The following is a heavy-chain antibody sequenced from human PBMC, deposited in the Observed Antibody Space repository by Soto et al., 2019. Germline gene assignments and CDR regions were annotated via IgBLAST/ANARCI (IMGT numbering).Heavy chain of an antibody. Sequence: QVQLVESGGGVVQPGRSLRLSCAASGFTFSSYAMHWVRQAPGKGLEWVAVISYDGSNKYYADSVKGRFTISRDNSKNTLYLQMNSLRAEDTAVYYCARDTLIWGQGTMVTVSS. V-gene: IGHV3-30-3*01. CDR2: ISYDGSNK. CDR1: GFTFSSYA. J-gene: IGHJ3*02. CDR3: ARDTLI.